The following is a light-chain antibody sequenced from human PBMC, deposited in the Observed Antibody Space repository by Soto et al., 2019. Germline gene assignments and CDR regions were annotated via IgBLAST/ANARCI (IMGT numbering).Light chain of an antibody. CDR2: DAS. J-gene: IGKJ4*01. V-gene: IGKV1-33*01. CDR3: QQYDNLPPLT. CDR1: EDISNY. Sequence: DIQMTQSPSSLSASVGDRVTITCQATEDISNYLNWYQQKPGKAPKLLIYDASDLETGVPSRFSGNGSGTDFTFTISGLQREDTATYYCQQYDNLPPLTFGGGTKVEIK.